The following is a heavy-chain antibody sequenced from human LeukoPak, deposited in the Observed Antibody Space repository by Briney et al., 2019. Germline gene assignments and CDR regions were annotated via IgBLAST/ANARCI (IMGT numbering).Heavy chain of an antibody. CDR1: GFTFSIYA. CDR3: AKDLHIAARPGWFDP. J-gene: IGHJ5*02. Sequence: GGSLRLSCAASGFTFSIYAMSWVRQAPGKGLEWVSAISGSGGSTYYADSVKGRFTISRDNSKNPLYLQMNSLRAEDTAVYYCAKDLHIAARPGWFDPWGQGTRVTVSS. D-gene: IGHD6-6*01. V-gene: IGHV3-23*01. CDR2: ISGSGGST.